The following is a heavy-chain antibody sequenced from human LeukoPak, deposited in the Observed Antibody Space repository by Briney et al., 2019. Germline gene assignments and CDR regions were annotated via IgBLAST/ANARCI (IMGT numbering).Heavy chain of an antibody. Sequence: GGSLRLSCAGSGFNVSNYYMSWVRQAPGKGLEWVSLIRDSGEPFYADSVRGRFTVSRDNSKNTMYLQMNRLRVEDTAVYYCAKGREYYDSSGYHGMDVWGQGTTVTVSS. D-gene: IGHD3-22*01. CDR3: AKGREYYDSSGYHGMDV. J-gene: IGHJ6*02. V-gene: IGHV3-66*02. CDR2: IRDSGEP. CDR1: GFNVSNYY.